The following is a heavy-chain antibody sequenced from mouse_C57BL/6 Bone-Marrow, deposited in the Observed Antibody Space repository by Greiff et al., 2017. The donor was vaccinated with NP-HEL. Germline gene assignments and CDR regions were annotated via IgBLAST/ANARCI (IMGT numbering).Heavy chain of an antibody. D-gene: IGHD1-1*01. Sequence: EVQRVESGGGLVKPGGSLKLSCAASGFTFSSYAMSWVRQTPEKRLEWVATISDGGSYTYYQDNVKGRFTISRDNSKNNLYLQMSHLKSEDTAMYYCARESILTAMDYWGQGTSVTVSS. CDR2: ISDGGSYT. V-gene: IGHV5-4*01. J-gene: IGHJ4*01. CDR3: ARESILTAMDY. CDR1: GFTFSSYA.